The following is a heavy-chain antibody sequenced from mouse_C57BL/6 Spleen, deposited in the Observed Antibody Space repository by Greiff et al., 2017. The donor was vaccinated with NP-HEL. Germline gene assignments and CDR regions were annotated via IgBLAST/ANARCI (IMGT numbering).Heavy chain of an antibody. CDR3: AMDY. J-gene: IGHJ4*01. CDR2: ISNGGGST. Sequence: EVKVVESGGGLVQPGGSLKLSCAASGFTFSDYYMYWVRQTPEKRLEWVAYISNGGGSTYYLDTVKGRFTISRDNAKNTLYLQMSRLKSEDTAMYYCAMDYWGQGTSVTVSS. CDR1: GFTFSDYY. V-gene: IGHV5-12*01.